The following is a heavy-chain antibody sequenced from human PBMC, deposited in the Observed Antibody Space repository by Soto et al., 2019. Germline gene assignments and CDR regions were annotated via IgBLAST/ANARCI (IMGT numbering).Heavy chain of an antibody. D-gene: IGHD5-12*01. CDR2: GYHTGAT. CDR1: GASISSSY. J-gene: IGHJ4*02. Sequence: SETLSLTCTVSGASISSSYWSWIRQSPERGLEWIAYGYHTGATNYSPSLKSRVTISLDTSKGQFSLNLTSLTTADTAVYFCARGGNRYSNVASGVGGFDYWGQGSLVTVS. V-gene: IGHV4-59*01. CDR3: ARGGNRYSNVASGVGGFDY.